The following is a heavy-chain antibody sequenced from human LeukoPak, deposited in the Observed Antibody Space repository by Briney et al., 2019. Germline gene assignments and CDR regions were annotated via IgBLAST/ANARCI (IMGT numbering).Heavy chain of an antibody. J-gene: IGHJ6*02. D-gene: IGHD5-18*01. CDR1: GGSISSSNW. V-gene: IGHV4-4*02. CDR3: ARALVTGYYFHAMNV. Sequence: SETLSLTCAVSGGSISSSNWWSWVRQPPGKGLEWIGEIYHSGSTNYNPSLKSRVTISVDKSKNQFSLRLSSVTAADTAVYYCARALVTGYYFHAMNVWGQGTTVTVSS. CDR2: IYHSGST.